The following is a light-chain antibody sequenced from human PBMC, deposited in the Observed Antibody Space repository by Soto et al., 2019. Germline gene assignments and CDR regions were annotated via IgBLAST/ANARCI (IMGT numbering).Light chain of an antibody. CDR3: NSYTSSTSLPDV. CDR1: TNDVGGYNY. J-gene: IGLJ1*01. Sequence: QSVLTQPASVSGSPGQSITISCTGTTNDVGGYNYVSWYQQHPDKAPKLLIFEVTSRPSGVSHRFSGSKSGNTASLTISALQAEDEADYFCNSYTSSTSLPDVFGTGTKLTVL. V-gene: IGLV2-14*01. CDR2: EVT.